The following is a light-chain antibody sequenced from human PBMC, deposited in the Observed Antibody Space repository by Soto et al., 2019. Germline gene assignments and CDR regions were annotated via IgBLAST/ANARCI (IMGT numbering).Light chain of an antibody. CDR1: QGISSY. V-gene: IGKV1-8*01. J-gene: IGKJ4*01. CDR2: AAS. Sequence: AIRMTQSPSSLSASTGDRVTITCRAIQGISSYLAWYQQKPGKAPKILIYAASTLQSGVPSRFSGSGSGTDFTLPISCRQSEDVATYYCQQYYSYPPLTFGGGTKVEIK. CDR3: QQYYSYPPLT.